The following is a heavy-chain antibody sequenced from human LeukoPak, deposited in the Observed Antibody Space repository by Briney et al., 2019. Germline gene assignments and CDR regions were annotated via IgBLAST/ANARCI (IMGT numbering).Heavy chain of an antibody. Sequence: GGSLRLSCAASGFTFSNAWMNWVRQAPGKGLEWVGRIKSKTDGGTTDYAAPVKGRFTISRDDSKNTLYLQMNSLKTEDTAVYYCTTSLQFDCGDYLYYFDYWGQGTLVTVSS. CDR3: TTSLQFDCGDYLYYFDY. V-gene: IGHV3-15*07. J-gene: IGHJ4*02. CDR2: IKSKTDGGTT. D-gene: IGHD4-17*01. CDR1: GFTFSNAW.